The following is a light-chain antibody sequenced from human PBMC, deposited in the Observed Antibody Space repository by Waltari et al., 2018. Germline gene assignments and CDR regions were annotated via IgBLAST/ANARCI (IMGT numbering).Light chain of an antibody. Sequence: EIVLTQSPATLSLSPGERATLSCWPSQGISSTLAWDQQKPGQAPRLPIYAASNRATGSPARFSGSGSGTDFTLTIGSLEPEDFAVYYCQHGHDWPLTFGGGTKVEIK. J-gene: IGKJ4*01. CDR3: QHGHDWPLT. CDR1: QGISST. CDR2: AAS. V-gene: IGKV3-11*01.